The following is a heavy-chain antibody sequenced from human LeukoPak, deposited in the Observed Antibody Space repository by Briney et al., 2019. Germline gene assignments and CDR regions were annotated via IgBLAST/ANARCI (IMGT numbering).Heavy chain of an antibody. Sequence: SETLSLTCTVSGGSISSYYWSWIRQPPGKGLEWIGYIYYSGSTNCTPSLKSRVTISVDTSKNQFSLKLSSVTAADTAVYYCARIVEAAAFDIWGQGTMVTVSS. CDR2: IYYSGST. D-gene: IGHD1-26*01. J-gene: IGHJ3*02. V-gene: IGHV4-59*01. CDR1: GGSISSYY. CDR3: ARIVEAAAFDI.